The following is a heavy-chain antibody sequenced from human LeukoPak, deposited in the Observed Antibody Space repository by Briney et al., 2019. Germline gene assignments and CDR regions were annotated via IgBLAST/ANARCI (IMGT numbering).Heavy chain of an antibody. V-gene: IGHV3-30*03. Sequence: SLRLSCAASGFTFSSYWMSWVRQAPGKGLEWVAVISYDGSNKYYADSVKGRFTISRDNSKNTVYLQMSSLRPEDTAMFYCARVTRTGTIIWGPGTQVTVSS. CDR1: GFTFSSYW. CDR3: ARVTRTGTII. J-gene: IGHJ4*02. CDR2: ISYDGSNK. D-gene: IGHD1/OR15-1a*01.